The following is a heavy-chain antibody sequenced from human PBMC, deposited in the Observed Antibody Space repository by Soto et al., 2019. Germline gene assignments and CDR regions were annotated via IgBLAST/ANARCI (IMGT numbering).Heavy chain of an antibody. CDR2: LYWDDDN. CDR1: GFSLRTTGVG. J-gene: IGHJ3*02. V-gene: IGHV2-5*02. Sequence: SGPTLVNPTQALTLTCTFSGFSLRTTGVGVGWIRQPPGKALEWLALLYWDDDNRYNPSLKSRLTLTKDTSKSQVVLTLTNVDTADTAKYYSDQNNPKDSGALDICGQGTMATV. D-gene: IGHD6-19*01. CDR3: DQNNPKDSGALDI.